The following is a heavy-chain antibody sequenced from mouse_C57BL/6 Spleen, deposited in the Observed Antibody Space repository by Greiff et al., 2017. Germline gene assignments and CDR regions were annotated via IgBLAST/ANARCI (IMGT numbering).Heavy chain of an antibody. Sequence: QVQLQQSGAELVKPGASVKLSCKASGYTFTSYWMHWVKQRPGQGLEWIGMIHPNSGSTNYNEKFKSKATLTVDKSSSTAYLQLSSLTSEDSAVYYCAREGSSSFDYWGQGTTRTVSS. V-gene: IGHV1-64*01. J-gene: IGHJ2*01. CDR2: IHPNSGST. CDR3: AREGSSSFDY. CDR1: GYTFTSYW. D-gene: IGHD1-1*01.